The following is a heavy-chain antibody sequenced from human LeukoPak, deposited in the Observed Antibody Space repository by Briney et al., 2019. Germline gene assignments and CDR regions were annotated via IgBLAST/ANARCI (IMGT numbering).Heavy chain of an antibody. V-gene: IGHV3-21*01. CDR1: GFIFSSYS. Sequence: GGSLRLSCAASGFIFSSYSMNWVRQAPGKGLEWVSFISSSSSYIYYAGSVKGRFTISRDNAKNSLYLQMNSLRAEDTAVYYCARGGDYGDAPLIDYWGQGTLVTVSS. CDR3: ARGGDYGDAPLIDY. J-gene: IGHJ4*02. D-gene: IGHD4-17*01. CDR2: ISSSSSYI.